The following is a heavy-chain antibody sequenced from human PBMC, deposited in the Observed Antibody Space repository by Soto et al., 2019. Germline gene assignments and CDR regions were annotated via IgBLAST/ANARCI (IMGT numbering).Heavy chain of an antibody. Sequence: QVQLVESGGGVVQPGRSLTLSCAASEFTFSSYGIHWVRQAPGKGLEWVAIISYDGNNKQYADSVKGRFTISRDTSKSTVHLQMNSLRVEDTAVYYCARDTYYHDSSGYYVFDYWCQGTLVPVSS. D-gene: IGHD3-22*01. CDR1: EFTFSSYG. CDR3: ARDTYYHDSSGYYVFDY. J-gene: IGHJ4*02. V-gene: IGHV3-30*03. CDR2: ISYDGNNK.